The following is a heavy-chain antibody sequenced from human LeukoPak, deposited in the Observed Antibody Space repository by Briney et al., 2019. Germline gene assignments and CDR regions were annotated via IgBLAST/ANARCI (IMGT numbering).Heavy chain of an antibody. CDR3: ARGRSGYDGYYYGMDV. V-gene: IGHV1-69*13. J-gene: IGHJ6*02. CDR1: GGTFTSYA. CDR2: IIPIFGTA. Sequence: SVKVSCKASGGTFTSYAISWVRQAPGQGLEWMGGIIPIFGTANYAQKFQGRVTITADESTSTAYMELSSLRSEDTAVYYCARGRSGYDGYYYGMDVWGQGTTVTVSS. D-gene: IGHD5-12*01.